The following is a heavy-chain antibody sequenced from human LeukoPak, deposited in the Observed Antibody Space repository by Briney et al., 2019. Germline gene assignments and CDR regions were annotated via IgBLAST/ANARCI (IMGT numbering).Heavy chain of an antibody. Sequence: LAGGSLRLSCAASGFTVSSNYMSWVRQAPGKGLEWVSVIYSGGSTYHADSVKGRFTISRDNSKNKLYLQMNSLRAEDTAVYYCARVLRYFDWLSPGYYYYMDVWGKGTTVTVSS. V-gene: IGHV3-66*02. J-gene: IGHJ6*03. CDR1: GFTVSSNY. D-gene: IGHD3-9*01. CDR2: IYSGGST. CDR3: ARVLRYFDWLSPGYYYYMDV.